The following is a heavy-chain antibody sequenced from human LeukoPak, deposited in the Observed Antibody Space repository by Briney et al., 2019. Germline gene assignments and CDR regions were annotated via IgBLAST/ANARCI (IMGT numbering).Heavy chain of an antibody. Sequence: ASVKVSCKASGYTFTSYYMHWVRQAPGQGLEWMGIINPSGGSTSYAQKFQGRVTMTRDTSTSTVYMELSSLRSEDTAVYYCARERRPYCTNGVCYYYYYYGMDVWGQGTTVTVSS. J-gene: IGHJ6*02. V-gene: IGHV1-46*01. D-gene: IGHD2-8*01. CDR2: INPSGGST. CDR3: ARERRPYCTNGVCYYYYYYGMDV. CDR1: GYTFTSYY.